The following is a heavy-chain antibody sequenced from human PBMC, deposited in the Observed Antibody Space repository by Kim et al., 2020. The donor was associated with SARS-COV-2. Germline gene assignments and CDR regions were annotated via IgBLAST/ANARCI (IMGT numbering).Heavy chain of an antibody. V-gene: IGHV3-11*01. CDR2: ISSSGSTI. J-gene: IGHJ6*02. CDR1: GFTFSDYY. CDR3: ARIVGANHYYYYYGMDV. D-gene: IGHD1-26*01. Sequence: GGSLRLSCAASGFTFSDYYMSWIRQAPGKGLEWVSYISSSGSTIYYADSVKGRFTISRDNAKNTLYLQMNSLRAEDTAVYYCARIVGANHYYYYYGMDVWGQGTPVTVSS.